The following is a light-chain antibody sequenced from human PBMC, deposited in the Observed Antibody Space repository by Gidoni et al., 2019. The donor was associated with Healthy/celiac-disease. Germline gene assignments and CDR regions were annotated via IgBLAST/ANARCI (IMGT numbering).Light chain of an antibody. CDR3: QQRSNWRST. V-gene: IGKV3-11*01. Sequence: EIVLTQSPATLSLSPGERATLPCRASQSVSSYLAWYQQRPGQAPRLLIYDASNRATGIPARFSGSGSGTDFTLTISSLEPEDVAVYYCQQRSNWRSTFGQXTRLEIK. CDR1: QSVSSY. CDR2: DAS. J-gene: IGKJ5*01.